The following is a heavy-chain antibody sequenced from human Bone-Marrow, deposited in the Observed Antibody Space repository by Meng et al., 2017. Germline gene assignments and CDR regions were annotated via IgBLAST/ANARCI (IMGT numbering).Heavy chain of an antibody. CDR1: GSLFNTFC. CDR3: GMDSFGPFGQ. CDR2: INPVETTT. D-gene: IGHD2-2*03. V-gene: IGHV3-74*02. J-gene: IGHJ4*02. Sequence: LVQSCACLSTSWWSLILSSSSCGSLFNTFCIHQVRQIPAEGPALVSRINPVETTTIYAASVEGPFTVSIVNVLNSLYLQVNSLRLEDTAVYHCGMDSFGPFGQWGQGTLVTVSS.